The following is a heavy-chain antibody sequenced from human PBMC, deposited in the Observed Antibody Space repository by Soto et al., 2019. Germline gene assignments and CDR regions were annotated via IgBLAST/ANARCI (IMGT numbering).Heavy chain of an antibody. CDR3: TRREVPTAEPYYFAY. D-gene: IGHD2-2*01. Sequence: ETLSLTCAVSGGSMRSSTYYWDWIRQPPGKGLEWIGSISYSGTTYYNPSLKSRVTISVDASKNQFSLKLSSVAAADTAMYYCTRREVPTAEPYYFAYWGQGTLVTVSS. CDR2: ISYSGTT. V-gene: IGHV4-39*01. J-gene: IGHJ4*02. CDR1: GGSMRSSTYY.